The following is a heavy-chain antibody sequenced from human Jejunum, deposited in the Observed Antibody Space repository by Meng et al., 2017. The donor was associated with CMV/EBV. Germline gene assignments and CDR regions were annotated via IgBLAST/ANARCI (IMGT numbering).Heavy chain of an antibody. CDR2: IIPLHDTT. J-gene: IGHJ4*02. CDR3: AREYGSGVFDR. Sequence: CKASGDTFKNNAIVWVRQAPGQGLQWMGTIIPLHDTTKYGQSFQDRLIITADRSTTTAYMELYNLRSDDTAIYFCAREYGSGVFDRWGQGTLVTVSS. V-gene: IGHV1-69*04. CDR1: GDTFKNNA. D-gene: IGHD2-15*01.